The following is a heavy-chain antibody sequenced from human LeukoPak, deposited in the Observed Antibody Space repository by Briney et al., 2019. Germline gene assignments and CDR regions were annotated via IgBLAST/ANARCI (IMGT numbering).Heavy chain of an antibody. J-gene: IGHJ4*02. Sequence: PGGSLRLSCAASGFTFSTYAMTWVRQAPGKGLGWVSDISGTGGRTYYADSVKGRFTISRDNSKNTVDLLMNSLRAEDTAIYYCARDVPYYYDSSGYYSPFDCWGQGTLVTVSS. CDR3: ARDVPYYYDSSGYYSPFDC. D-gene: IGHD3-22*01. V-gene: IGHV3-23*01. CDR2: ISGTGGRT. CDR1: GFTFSTYA.